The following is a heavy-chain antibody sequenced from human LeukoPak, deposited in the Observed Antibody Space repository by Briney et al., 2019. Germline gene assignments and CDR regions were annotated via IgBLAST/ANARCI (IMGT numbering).Heavy chain of an antibody. J-gene: IGHJ6*03. V-gene: IGHV3-74*01. CDR3: AREGHYYYYYMDV. Sequence: GGSLRLSCVASGFTFSRYWMHWVRQAPGKGLVWVSRINSDGRSTNYADSVKGRFSISRDNAENTLYLQMNSLRVEDTAVYYCAREGHYYYYYMDVWGKGTTVTISS. CDR2: INSDGRST. CDR1: GFTFSRYW.